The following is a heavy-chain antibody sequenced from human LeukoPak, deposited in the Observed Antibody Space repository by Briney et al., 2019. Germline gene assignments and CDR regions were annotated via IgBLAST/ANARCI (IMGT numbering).Heavy chain of an antibody. V-gene: IGHV4-61*02. CDR1: GGSISSGSYF. J-gene: IGHJ5*02. CDR3: AKGAGPPWFDP. Sequence: PSETLSLTCTVSGGSISSGSYFWSWIRQPAGKGLEWIGRMSSSGISTYSPSLKSRVTISIDTSRNQFSMNLNSVTAAHTAVYYCAKGAGPPWFDPWGQGTLVTVSS. D-gene: IGHD6-19*01. CDR2: MSSSGIS.